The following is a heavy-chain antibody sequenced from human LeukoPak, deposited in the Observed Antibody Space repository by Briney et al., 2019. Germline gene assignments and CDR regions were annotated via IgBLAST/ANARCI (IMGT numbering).Heavy chain of an antibody. V-gene: IGHV3-23*01. CDR2: ITASGTAM. J-gene: IGHJ5*02. Sequence: PGGSLRLSCAASGFTFSSYAMSWVRQAPGKGLEWVSHITASGTAMFYADSVKGRFTISRDNSKNTLYLQMNSLRAEDTAVYYCARTYGSGSYYNFNWFDPWGQGTLVTVSS. CDR1: GFTFSSYA. D-gene: IGHD3-10*01. CDR3: ARTYGSGSYYNFNWFDP.